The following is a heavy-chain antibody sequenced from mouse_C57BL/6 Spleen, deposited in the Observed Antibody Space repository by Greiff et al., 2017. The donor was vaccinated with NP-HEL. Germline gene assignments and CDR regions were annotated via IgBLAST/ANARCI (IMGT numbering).Heavy chain of an antibody. D-gene: IGHD1-1*01. Sequence: QVQLQQSGPELVKPGASVKLSCKASGYTFTSYDINWVKQRPGQGLEWIGDINPNNGGTSYNQKFKGKATLTVDKSSSTAYMELRSLTSEDSAVYYCASPKVLTYDYYGSSSSAMDYWGQGTSVTVSS. J-gene: IGHJ4*01. CDR2: INPNNGGT. V-gene: IGHV1-85*01. CDR1: GYTFTSYD. CDR3: ASPKVLTYDYYGSSSSAMDY.